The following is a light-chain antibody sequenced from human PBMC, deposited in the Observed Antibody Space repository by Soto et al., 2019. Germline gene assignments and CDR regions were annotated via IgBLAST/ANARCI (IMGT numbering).Light chain of an antibody. V-gene: IGLV2-14*03. CDR1: SSDVGGYNY. CDR2: DVR. Sequence: QSALTQPASVSGSPGQSITISCTGTSSDVGGYNYVSWYHHHPGKAPKLMIYDVRVRPSGVSNRFSGSKSGNTASLTISGLQAEDEAAYYCSSYSSGSTLYVFGTGTKLTVL. J-gene: IGLJ1*01. CDR3: SSYSSGSTLYV.